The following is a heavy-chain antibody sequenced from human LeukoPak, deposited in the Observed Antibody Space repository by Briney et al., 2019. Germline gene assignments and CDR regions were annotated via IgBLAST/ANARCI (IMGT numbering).Heavy chain of an antibody. Sequence: GGSLRLSCAVSGLTFDDYGMSWVRQAPGKGLEWVSGINWNGGSTGYADSVKGRFTISRDNAKNSLYLQMNSLRAEDTALYYCASLVGATPDAFDIWGQGTMVTVSS. J-gene: IGHJ3*02. D-gene: IGHD1-26*01. CDR1: GLTFDDYG. CDR2: INWNGGST. V-gene: IGHV3-20*04. CDR3: ASLVGATPDAFDI.